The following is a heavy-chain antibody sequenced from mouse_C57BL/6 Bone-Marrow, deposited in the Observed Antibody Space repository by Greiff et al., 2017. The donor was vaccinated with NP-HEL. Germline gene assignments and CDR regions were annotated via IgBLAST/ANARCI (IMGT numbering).Heavy chain of an antibody. D-gene: IGHD1-1*01. CDR2: ILPSIGRT. CDR3: ARGDYGSREFDY. CDR1: DSEVFPIAY. Sequence: VQLQESGSELRSPGSSVKLSCKDFDSEVFPIAYMSWVRQKPGHGFEWIGGILPSIGRTIYGEKFEDKATLDADTLSNTAYLELNSQTSEDAAIYCCARGDYGSREFDYWGQGTTLTVSS. V-gene: IGHV15-2*01. J-gene: IGHJ2*01.